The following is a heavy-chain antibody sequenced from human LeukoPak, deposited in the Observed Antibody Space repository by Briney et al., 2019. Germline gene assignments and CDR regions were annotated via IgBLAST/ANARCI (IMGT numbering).Heavy chain of an antibody. CDR2: IYYSGST. CDR3: ARDFGYYDSRAFDI. V-gene: IGHV4-59*13. D-gene: IGHD3-22*01. Sequence: PSETLSLTRTVSGGSLSSYFWSSIRQPRGKGLAGIGYIYYSGSTNYKPSLKSRVTISVDTSKTQYSLKLSSVTAADTAVYYCARDFGYYDSRAFDIWGQGTMVTVSS. J-gene: IGHJ3*02. CDR1: GGSLSSYF.